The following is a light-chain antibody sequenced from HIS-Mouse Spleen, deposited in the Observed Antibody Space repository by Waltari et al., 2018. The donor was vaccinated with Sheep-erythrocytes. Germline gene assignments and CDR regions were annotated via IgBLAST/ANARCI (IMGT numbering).Light chain of an antibody. Sequence: DIVMTQSPDSLAVSLGERATINCQPSQSVLYSSNNKNYVAWYQQKPGQPPKLLIYWASTRESGVPDRFSGSGSGTDFTLTISSLQAEDVAVYYCQQYYSTPLTFGGGTKVEIK. CDR2: WAS. CDR1: QSVLYSSNNKNY. J-gene: IGKJ4*01. V-gene: IGKV4-1*01. CDR3: QQYYSTPLT.